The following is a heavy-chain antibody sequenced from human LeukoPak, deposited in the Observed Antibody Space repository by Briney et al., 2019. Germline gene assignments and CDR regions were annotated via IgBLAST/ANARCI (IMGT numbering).Heavy chain of an antibody. D-gene: IGHD6-13*01. CDR3: AKDAAAACDY. Sequence: GGSLRLSCAASGFTFSSYGMHWVRQAPGKGLEWVAVISYDGSNKYYADSVKGRFTISRDDSKNTLYLQMNSLRAEDTAVYYCAKDAAAACDYWGQGTLVTVSS. CDR2: ISYDGSNK. V-gene: IGHV3-30*18. CDR1: GFTFSSYG. J-gene: IGHJ4*02.